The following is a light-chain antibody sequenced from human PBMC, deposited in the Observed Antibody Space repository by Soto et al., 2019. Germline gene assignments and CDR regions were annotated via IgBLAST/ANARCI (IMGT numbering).Light chain of an antibody. Sequence: VMTQSPATLSVSPGERATLSCRASQNVGGSVAWYQQKPGQAPRLLIYRASTRATGIPARFSGSGSGTEFTLTISRLQSEDFAVYYCQHYYNWPLTFGGGTKVDIK. V-gene: IGKV3-15*01. CDR3: QHYYNWPLT. CDR1: QNVGGS. CDR2: RAS. J-gene: IGKJ4*01.